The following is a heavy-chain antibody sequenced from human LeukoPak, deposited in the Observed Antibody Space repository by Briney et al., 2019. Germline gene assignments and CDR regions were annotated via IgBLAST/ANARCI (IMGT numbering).Heavy chain of an antibody. D-gene: IGHD3-22*01. Sequence: PGGSLRLSCAASGFTFSSYAMHWVRQAPGKGLEWVAVISYDGSNKYYADSVKGRFTISRDNSKNTLYLQMNSLRAEDTAVYYCARDYYDRSGYPPYFDYWGQGTLVTVSS. CDR2: ISYDGSNK. CDR1: GFTFSSYA. J-gene: IGHJ4*02. CDR3: ARDYYDRSGYPPYFDY. V-gene: IGHV3-30-3*01.